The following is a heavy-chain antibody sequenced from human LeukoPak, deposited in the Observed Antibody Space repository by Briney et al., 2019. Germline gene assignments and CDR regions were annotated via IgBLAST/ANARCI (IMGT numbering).Heavy chain of an antibody. CDR3: ASNFGVPYDSYGMDV. Sequence: GRSLRLSCAASGFTFSSYVMHWVRQAPGKGLEWVAVISYDGSNKYYADSVKGRFTISRDNSKNTLYLQMNSLRAEDTAVYYCASNFGVPYDSYGMDVWGQGTTVTVSS. V-gene: IGHV3-30*03. CDR2: ISYDGSNK. D-gene: IGHD3-16*01. J-gene: IGHJ6*02. CDR1: GFTFSSYV.